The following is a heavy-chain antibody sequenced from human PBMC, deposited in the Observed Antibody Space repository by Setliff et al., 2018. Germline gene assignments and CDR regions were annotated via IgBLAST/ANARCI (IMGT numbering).Heavy chain of an antibody. CDR2: MYSSGST. D-gene: IGHD3-3*01. CDR1: GGSISRDY. V-gene: IGHV4-59*05. Sequence: SETLSLTCTVSGGSISRDYWMWIRQPPGKGLEWIGSMYSSGSTYYNPSLKSRVTISVDTSQNQFSLKLSSVTAADTAAYYCAGHPRVTIFGVVAFDYWGQGILVTVSS. J-gene: IGHJ4*02. CDR3: AGHPRVTIFGVVAFDY.